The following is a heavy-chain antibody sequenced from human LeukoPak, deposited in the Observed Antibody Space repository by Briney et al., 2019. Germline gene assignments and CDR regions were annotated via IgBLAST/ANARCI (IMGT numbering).Heavy chain of an antibody. J-gene: IGHJ4*02. CDR1: GYTFSGYY. CDR2: ISPKSGDT. D-gene: IGHD2-2*01. Sequence: ASVKVSCKASGYTFSGYYIHWVRRAPGQGHEWMGWISPKSGDTNYAQNFQGRVTMTRDTSISTAYMELSRLTSDDTAVYYCARGRDKTTSPAIDYWGQGTLVTVSS. V-gene: IGHV1-2*02. CDR3: ARGRDKTTSPAIDY.